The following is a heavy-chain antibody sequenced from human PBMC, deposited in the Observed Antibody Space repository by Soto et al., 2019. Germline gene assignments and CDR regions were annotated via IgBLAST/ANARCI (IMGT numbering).Heavy chain of an antibody. Sequence: SEPLSLPCTVSVGSISSDYWSWIRQRPGKGLEWIGYIYYSGSSNYNPSLKSRVTISVDTSKNQFSLKLSSVTAADTAVYYCARLVSGYYYYYGMDVWGQGTTVTVSS. CDR1: VGSISSDY. CDR2: IYYSGSS. D-gene: IGHD1-26*01. CDR3: ARLVSGYYYYYGMDV. V-gene: IGHV4-59*01. J-gene: IGHJ6*02.